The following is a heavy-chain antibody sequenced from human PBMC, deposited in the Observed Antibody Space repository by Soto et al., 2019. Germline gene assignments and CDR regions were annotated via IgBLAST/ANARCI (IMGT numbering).Heavy chain of an antibody. J-gene: IGHJ4*02. CDR1: GGSISSYQ. CDR3: ATYGSGSFNY. Sequence: QVQLQESGPGLVRPSETLSLTCTVSGGSISSYQWSWIRQPPGKGLEWIGYIYYSGSTDYNPSLKSRVTISVDTSKNQFSLKLSSVTAADTAVYYCATYGSGSFNYWGQGTLVTVSS. V-gene: IGHV4-59*01. CDR2: IYYSGST. D-gene: IGHD3-10*01.